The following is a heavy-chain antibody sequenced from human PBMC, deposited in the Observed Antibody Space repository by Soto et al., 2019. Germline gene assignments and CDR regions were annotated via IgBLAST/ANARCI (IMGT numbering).Heavy chain of an antibody. D-gene: IGHD6-19*01. Sequence: ESGGGLVKPGGSLRLSCAASGFTFSSYSMNWVRQAPGKGLEWVSSISSSSSYIYYADSVKGRFTISRDNAKNSLYLQMNSLRAEDTAVYYCAREGGIAVAGTIDYWGQGTLVTVSS. CDR2: ISSSSSYI. CDR3: AREGGIAVAGTIDY. J-gene: IGHJ4*02. V-gene: IGHV3-21*01. CDR1: GFTFSSYS.